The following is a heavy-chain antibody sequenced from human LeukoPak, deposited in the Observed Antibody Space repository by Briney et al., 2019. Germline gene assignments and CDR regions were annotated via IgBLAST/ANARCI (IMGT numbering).Heavy chain of an antibody. CDR1: GGSIRRDGNL. D-gene: IGHD3-10*01. CDR3: ARFHYGSGIY. CDR2: ISHGGRT. Sequence: PSETLSLTCTVSGGSIRRDGNLWGWIRQPPGQGLEWIGTISHGGRTYYNPSLKSRVTISVDTSKNQFSLKLSSVTAADTVVYYCARFHYGSGIYWGQGTLVTVSS. J-gene: IGHJ4*02. V-gene: IGHV4-39*01.